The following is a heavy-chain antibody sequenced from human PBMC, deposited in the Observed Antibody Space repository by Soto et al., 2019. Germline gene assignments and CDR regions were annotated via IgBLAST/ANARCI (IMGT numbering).Heavy chain of an antibody. CDR1: GFTFSSYA. V-gene: IGHV3-64*01. D-gene: IGHD4-17*01. J-gene: IGHJ6*02. CDR3: ARTSVTHDTLGYYYYGMDV. Sequence: GGSLRLSCAASGFTFSSYAMHWVRQAPGKGLEYVSVISSNGGSTYNANSVKGRFTISRDNSKNTLYLQMGSLRAEDMAVYYCARTSVTHDTLGYYYYGMDVWGQGTTVTVSS. CDR2: ISSNGGST.